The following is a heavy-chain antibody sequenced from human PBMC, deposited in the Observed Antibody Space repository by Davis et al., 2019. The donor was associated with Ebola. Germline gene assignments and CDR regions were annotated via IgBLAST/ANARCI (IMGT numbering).Heavy chain of an antibody. CDR2: IYYSGST. D-gene: IGHD4-17*01. CDR1: GGSFSGYY. Sequence: MPSETLSLTCAVYGGSFSGYYWSWIRQPPGKGLEWIGYIYYSGSTNYNPSLKSRVTISVDTSKNQFSLKLSSVTAADTAVYYCARPLNDYGDYWYFDLWGRGTLVTVSS. CDR3: ARPLNDYGDYWYFDL. V-gene: IGHV4-59*08. J-gene: IGHJ2*01.